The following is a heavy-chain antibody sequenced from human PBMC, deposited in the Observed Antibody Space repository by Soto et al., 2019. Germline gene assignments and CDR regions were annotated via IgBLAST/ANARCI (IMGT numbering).Heavy chain of an antibody. CDR3: AKAGQLWSYYFDY. CDR1: GFTVSSNY. J-gene: IGHJ4*02. V-gene: IGHV3-53*01. Sequence: GGSLRLSCAASGFTVSSNYMSWVRQAPGKGLEWVSVIYSGGSTYYADSVKGRFTISRDNSKNTLYLQMNSLRAEDTAVYYCAKAGQLWSYYFDYWGQGTLVTVSS. CDR2: IYSGGST. D-gene: IGHD5-18*01.